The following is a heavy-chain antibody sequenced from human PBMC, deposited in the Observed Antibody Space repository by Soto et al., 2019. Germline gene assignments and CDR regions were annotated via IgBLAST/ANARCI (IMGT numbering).Heavy chain of an antibody. CDR1: GCSMDAYY. CDR3: ARGVHNSGYSSSWYDNWFDP. Sequence: SLTCTVSGCSMDAYYSNCLRQPPCNAVEWSGYVYYSGATNYNPSLKSRAIMSVDPSKNQFSLKLTSATAADTAVYFCARGVHNSGYSSSWYDNWFDPWGQGTLVTVSS. V-gene: IGHV4-59*12. CDR2: VYYSGAT. D-gene: IGHD5-18*01. J-gene: IGHJ5*02.